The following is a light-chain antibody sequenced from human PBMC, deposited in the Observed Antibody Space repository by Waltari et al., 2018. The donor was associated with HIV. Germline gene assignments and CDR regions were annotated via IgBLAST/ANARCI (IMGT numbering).Light chain of an antibody. J-gene: IGKJ4*01. Sequence: QITHSPSSLSVSFVYTFTITFHSNHYIKTSINWYHHKSGKAPKLLVYGASNLETGVPSRFNANGSGKNFNITISTMRKDDFGVYFCQHYDYILTFGGGSRIEI. V-gene: IGKV1-33*01. CDR3: QHYDYILT. CDR1: HYIKTS. CDR2: GAS.